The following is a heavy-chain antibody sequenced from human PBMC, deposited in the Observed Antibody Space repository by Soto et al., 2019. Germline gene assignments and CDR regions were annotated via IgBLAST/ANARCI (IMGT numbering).Heavy chain of an antibody. D-gene: IGHD3-22*01. J-gene: IGHJ4*02. CDR3: ARPKDYDDCLDL. Sequence: SETLSLTCTVSGRSISSYYWSWIRQPPGKGLEWIGEINHSGSTNYNPSLKSRVTISVDTSANTAYMELSSLISEDTAVYYCARPKDYDDCLDLWGQGTLVTVSS. CDR1: GRSISSYY. CDR2: INHSGST. V-gene: IGHV4-34*01.